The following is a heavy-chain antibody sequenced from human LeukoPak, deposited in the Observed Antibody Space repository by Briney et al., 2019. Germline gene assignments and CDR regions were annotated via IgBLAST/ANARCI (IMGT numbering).Heavy chain of an antibody. Sequence: GGSLRLSCVVSGFTSGFTFSSRWMHWVRQAPGKGLVWVSLVENDGSTNYADSVKGRFTVSRDNTENTLYLQMNNLRVEDTALYFCHPLGYTSNWGQGTLVTVSS. D-gene: IGHD6-13*01. CDR1: GFTFSSRW. CDR3: HPLGYTSN. CDR2: VENDGST. V-gene: IGHV3-74*01. J-gene: IGHJ4*02.